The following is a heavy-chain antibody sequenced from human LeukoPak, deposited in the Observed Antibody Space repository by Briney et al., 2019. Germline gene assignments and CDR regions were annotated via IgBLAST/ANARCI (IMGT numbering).Heavy chain of an antibody. V-gene: IGHV4-59*01. D-gene: IGHD1-1*01. CDR3: AREGTSGTHLNWFDP. Sequence: SETLSLTCTVSGGSISSYYWSWIRQPPGKGLEWIGHIYGSGSTNYNPTLKSRVTLSVDTSKNQFSLKLSSVTAADTAVYYCAREGTSGTHLNWFDPWGQGTLVTVSS. J-gene: IGHJ5*02. CDR2: IYGSGST. CDR1: GGSISSYY.